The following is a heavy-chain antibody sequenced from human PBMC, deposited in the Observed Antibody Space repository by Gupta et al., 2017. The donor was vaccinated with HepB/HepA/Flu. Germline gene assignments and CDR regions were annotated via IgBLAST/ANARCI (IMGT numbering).Heavy chain of an antibody. V-gene: IGHV3-23*01. Sequence: EVQLLESGGGLEQPGGSLRLSCAASGFTFRSYGMSWVRQAPGKGLEWVSIISGSGDTAYFADSVKGRFTISRDNSKNTLYLQMDSLRAEDTAVYFCAKSRTAPTYDYDYWGQGTLVTVSS. CDR3: AKSRTAPTYDYDY. CDR1: GFTFRSYG. J-gene: IGHJ4*02. CDR2: ISGSGDTA. D-gene: IGHD5-18*01.